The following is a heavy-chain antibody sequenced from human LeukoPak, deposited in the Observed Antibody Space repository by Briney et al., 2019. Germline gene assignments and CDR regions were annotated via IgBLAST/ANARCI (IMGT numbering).Heavy chain of an antibody. Sequence: ASVKISCKASGYTFTDYYIHWVRQAPGQGLEWMGWMNPDSGGTNYAQKFKGRVTMTRDTSINTAYMDLRRLTSDDTAIYYCTTRGGDTLMRTEAFDYWGLGTLVTVSS. CDR2: MNPDSGGT. V-gene: IGHV1-2*02. J-gene: IGHJ4*02. CDR3: TTRGGDTLMRTEAFDY. CDR1: GYTFTDYY. D-gene: IGHD3-10*01.